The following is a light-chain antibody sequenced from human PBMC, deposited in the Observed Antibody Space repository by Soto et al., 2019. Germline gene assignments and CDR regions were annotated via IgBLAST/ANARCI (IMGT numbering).Light chain of an antibody. J-gene: IGKJ1*01. V-gene: IGKV1-5*03. Sequence: DIQMTQSPSTLSASVGDRVTITCRASQSISSWLAWYQQKPGKAPKLLIYKASSLESGVPSRFSGSGSGTEFTLTISSLQPDDFATYYCQQYNSDPWTFGQGTKLDIK. CDR1: QSISSW. CDR3: QQYNSDPWT. CDR2: KAS.